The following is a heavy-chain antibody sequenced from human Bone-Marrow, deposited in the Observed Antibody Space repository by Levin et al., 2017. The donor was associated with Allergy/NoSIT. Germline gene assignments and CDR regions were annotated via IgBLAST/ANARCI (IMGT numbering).Heavy chain of an antibody. D-gene: IGHD6-19*01. CDR2: IYYSGST. CDR3: AMDHRSGWADYYYCGMDV. J-gene: IGHJ6*02. V-gene: IGHV4-61*01. CDR1: GGSISSGSYY. Sequence: SETLSLTCTVSGGSISSGSYYWSWIRQPPGKGLEWIGYIYYSGSTNYNPSLKSRVTISVDTSKNQFSLKLSSVTAADAAVYYCAMDHRSGWADYYYCGMDVWGQGTTVTVSS.